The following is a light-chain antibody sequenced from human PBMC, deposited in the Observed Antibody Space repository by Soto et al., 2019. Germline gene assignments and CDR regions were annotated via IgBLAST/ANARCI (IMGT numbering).Light chain of an antibody. CDR2: AAS. Sequence: DIQMTQSPASLSASVGDRVSITCRASQSISSYLNWYQQKPGKAPKLLIYAASSLQSGAPSRFSGSGSGTEFTLTITSLQPDDFALYYCHQYNNWPWTFGQGTKVDIK. CDR3: HQYNNWPWT. J-gene: IGKJ1*01. V-gene: IGKV1-39*01. CDR1: QSISSY.